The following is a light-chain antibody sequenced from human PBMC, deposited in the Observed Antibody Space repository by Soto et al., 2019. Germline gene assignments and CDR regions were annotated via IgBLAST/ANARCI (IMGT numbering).Light chain of an antibody. CDR3: QQRSSWPA. CDR2: DAS. Sequence: EIVLTQSPATPSLSPGERAILSCRASQSVSTYLAWYQQKPGQAPRLLIYDASNRATGIPARFSGSGSGTDFTLTISSLEPEDFAVYHCQQRSSWPAFGQGTRLEIK. CDR1: QSVSTY. J-gene: IGKJ5*01. V-gene: IGKV3-11*01.